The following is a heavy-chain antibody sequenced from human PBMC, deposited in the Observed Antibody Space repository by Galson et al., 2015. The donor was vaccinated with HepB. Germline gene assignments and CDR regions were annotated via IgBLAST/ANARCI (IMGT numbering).Heavy chain of an antibody. D-gene: IGHD1-7*01. CDR2: IIPLFRST. CDR3: ARGGFITGSTLHYDYGMDV. Sequence: SVKVSCKASGGPFRSFAFTWVRQAPGQGLEWMGGIIPLFRSTYYAQKFQGRLTITADEPSSTAYMELSSLTSEDTALYFCARGGFITGSTLHYDYGMDVWGQGTTVTVSS. CDR1: GGPFRSFA. J-gene: IGHJ6*02. V-gene: IGHV1-69*13.